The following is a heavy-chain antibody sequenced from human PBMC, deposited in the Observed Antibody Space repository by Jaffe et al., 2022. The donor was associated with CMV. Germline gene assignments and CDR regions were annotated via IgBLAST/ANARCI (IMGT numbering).Heavy chain of an antibody. D-gene: IGHD6-19*01. CDR3: ARAPRVNKGRIAVPSGYFDY. V-gene: IGHV4-31*03. Sequence: QVQLQESGPGLVKPSQTLSLTCTVSGGSISSGGYYWSWIRQHPGKGLEWIGYIYYSGSTYYNPSLKSRVTISVDTSKNQFSLKLSSVTAADTAVYYCARAPRVNKGRIAVPSGYFDYWGQGTLVTVSS. CDR1: GGSISSGGYY. J-gene: IGHJ4*02. CDR2: IYYSGST.